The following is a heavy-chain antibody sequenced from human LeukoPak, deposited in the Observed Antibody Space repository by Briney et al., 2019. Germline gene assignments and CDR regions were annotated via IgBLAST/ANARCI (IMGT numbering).Heavy chain of an antibody. Sequence: PSETLSLTCTVSGGSVSSGSYYWSWIRQPQGRDWSGLDIYYSASTNYNPSLKSRVTISVDTSNNQFSLKLSSVTAADTAVYYCARGSRGYSYGWGQGTLVTVSS. D-gene: IGHD5-18*01. CDR3: ARGSRGYSYG. V-gene: IGHV4-61*01. CDR1: GGSVSSGSYY. CDR2: IYYSAST. J-gene: IGHJ4*02.